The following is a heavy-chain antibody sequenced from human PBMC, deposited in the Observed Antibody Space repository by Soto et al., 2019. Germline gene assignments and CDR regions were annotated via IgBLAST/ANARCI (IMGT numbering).Heavy chain of an antibody. CDR2: IYNSGST. J-gene: IGHJ5*02. CDR3: ARDGTRGQNWFDP. Sequence: SETLSLTCTVSGGSISSGDYYWSWIRQPPGKGLEWIGYIYNSGSTYYNPSLKSRITISVDTSKNQFSLKLSSVTAADTAVYYCARDGTRGQNWFDPWGQGTLVTVS. V-gene: IGHV4-30-4*01. CDR1: GGSISSGDYY. D-gene: IGHD1-26*01.